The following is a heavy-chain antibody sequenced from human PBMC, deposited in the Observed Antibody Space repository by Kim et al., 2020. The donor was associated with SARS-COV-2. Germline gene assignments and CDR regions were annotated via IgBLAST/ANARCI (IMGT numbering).Heavy chain of an antibody. J-gene: IGHJ6*02. V-gene: IGHV5-51*01. CDR3: ARHARRGITMVRGVPVWVGYGMGV. D-gene: IGHD3-10*01. CDR2: IYPGDSDT. Sequence: GESLKISCKGSGYSFTSYWIGWVRQMPGKGLEWMGIIYPGDSDTRYSPSFQGQVTISADKSISTAYLQWSSLKASDTAMYYCARHARRGITMVRGVPVWVGYGMGVWGQGTTVTVSS. CDR1: GYSFTSYW.